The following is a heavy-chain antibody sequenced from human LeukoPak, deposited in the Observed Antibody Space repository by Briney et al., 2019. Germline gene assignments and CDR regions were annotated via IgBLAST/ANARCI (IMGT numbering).Heavy chain of an antibody. D-gene: IGHD3-9*01. CDR2: IYYSGST. V-gene: IGHV4-59*01. Sequence: SETLSLTCTVSGGSISSYYWSWIRQPPGKGLEWIGYIYYSGSTNYNPSLKSRVTISVDTSKNQFSLKLSSVTAADTAVYYCARGASGYDILTGYQLDYWGQGTLATVSS. CDR3: ARGASGYDILTGYQLDY. J-gene: IGHJ4*02. CDR1: GGSISSYY.